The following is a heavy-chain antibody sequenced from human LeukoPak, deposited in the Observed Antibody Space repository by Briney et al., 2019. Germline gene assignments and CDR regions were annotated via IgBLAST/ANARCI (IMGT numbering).Heavy chain of an antibody. CDR1: GYSISSGYY. D-gene: IGHD3-3*01. CDR3: ARAGIWSGYYTFDY. CDR2: IYYSGSA. V-gene: IGHV4-38-2*02. Sequence: SETLSLTCTVSGYSISSGYYWGWIRQPPGKGLEWIGNIYYSGSANYNPSLKSRVTISVDTSKNQFSLKLTSVTAADTAVYYCARAGIWSGYYTFDYWGQGTLVTVSS. J-gene: IGHJ4*02.